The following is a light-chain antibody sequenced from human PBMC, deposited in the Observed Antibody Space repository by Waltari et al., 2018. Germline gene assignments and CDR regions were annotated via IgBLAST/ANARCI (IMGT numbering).Light chain of an antibody. V-gene: IGLV2-23*02. Sequence: QSALTQPASVSGSPGQSITISCTGTSSDVGFYNLVSWYQQHPGKAPDLVVYEVISRRSGVSNRFSGSKSGNTASRTLAGLQAEDEADYYCCSYAGRNIWVFGGGTKLTVL. CDR2: EVI. CDR1: SSDVGFYNL. J-gene: IGLJ3*02. CDR3: CSYAGRNIWV.